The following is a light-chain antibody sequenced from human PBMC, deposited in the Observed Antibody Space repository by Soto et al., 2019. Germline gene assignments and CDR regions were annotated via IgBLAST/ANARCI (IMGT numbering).Light chain of an antibody. CDR2: ATS. Sequence: EIVMTQSPATLSVSPGERATLSCRASQSISSNLAWYQQKPGQAHRLLMYATSTRATGIPARFRGSGSGTEFTLTISSLQSEDFAVYYCQHYNNWPPWTFGQGTKVEIK. CDR3: QHYNNWPPWT. V-gene: IGKV3-15*01. J-gene: IGKJ1*01. CDR1: QSISSN.